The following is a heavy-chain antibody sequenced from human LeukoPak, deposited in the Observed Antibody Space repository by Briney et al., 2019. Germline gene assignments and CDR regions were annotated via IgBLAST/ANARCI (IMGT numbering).Heavy chain of an antibody. D-gene: IGHD2-15*01. V-gene: IGHV4-4*07. Sequence: SETLSLTCTVSGGSISSYYWSWIRQPAGKGLEWIGRIYTSGSTNYNPSLKSRVTMSVDTSKNQFSLKLSSVTAADTAVYYCARDIIGYCSGGSCYSPWYFDLWGRGTLVTVSS. CDR1: GGSISSYY. J-gene: IGHJ2*01. CDR3: ARDIIGYCSGGSCYSPWYFDL. CDR2: IYTSGST.